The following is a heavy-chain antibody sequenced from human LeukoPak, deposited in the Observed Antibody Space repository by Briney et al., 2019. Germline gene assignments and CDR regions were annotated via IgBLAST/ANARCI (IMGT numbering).Heavy chain of an antibody. Sequence: GASVKVSCKASGYTFTGYYMHWVRQAPGQGLEWMGWINPSSGGTNYAQKFQGRVTMTRDTSISTAYMELSRLRSDDTAVYYCARSLLRGSGSYYSPSDYWGQGTLVTVSS. J-gene: IGHJ4*02. CDR1: GYTFTGYY. CDR3: ARSLLRGSGSYYSPSDY. V-gene: IGHV1-2*02. D-gene: IGHD3-10*01. CDR2: INPSSGGT.